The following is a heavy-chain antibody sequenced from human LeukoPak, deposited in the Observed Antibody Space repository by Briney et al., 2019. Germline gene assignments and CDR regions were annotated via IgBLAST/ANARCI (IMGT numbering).Heavy chain of an antibody. V-gene: IGHV5-51*01. Sequence: PGESLKISCQGSGYRFTNYWIGWVRQMPGKGLEWMGIIYPGDSDTRYSPSFQGQVTISADKSISTAYLQWSSLKASDTAMYYCARPTVTTGGWFDPWGQGTLVTVSS. CDR1: GYRFTNYW. D-gene: IGHD4-17*01. J-gene: IGHJ5*02. CDR2: IYPGDSDT. CDR3: ARPTVTTGGWFDP.